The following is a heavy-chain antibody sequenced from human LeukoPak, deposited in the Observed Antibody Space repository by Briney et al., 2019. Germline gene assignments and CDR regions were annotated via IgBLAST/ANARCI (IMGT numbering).Heavy chain of an antibody. V-gene: IGHV3-23*01. J-gene: IGHJ6*02. CDR2: SASGGSS. CDR1: GFTFSSYA. CDR3: AKDLITMVRGSPMDV. D-gene: IGHD3-10*01. Sequence: QPGGSLRLSCVASGFTFSSYAMNWVRQAPGKGLEWVSTSASGGSSYYADSVKGRFTISRDNSKNTLYLQMNSLGAEDTAVYYCAKDLITMVRGSPMDVWGQGTTVTVSS.